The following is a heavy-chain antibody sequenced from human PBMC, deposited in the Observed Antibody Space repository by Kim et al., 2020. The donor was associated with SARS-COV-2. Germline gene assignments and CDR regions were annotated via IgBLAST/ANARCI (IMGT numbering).Heavy chain of an antibody. V-gene: IGHV4-59*01. Sequence: SETLSLTCTVSGGSISSYYWSWIRQPPGKGLEWIGYIYYSGSTNSNLSLKSRVTISVDTSKNQFSLKLSSVTAADTAVYYCARSPYCSTTSCYGPFYYM. CDR3: ARSPYCSTTSCYGPFYYM. CDR2: IYYSGST. J-gene: IGHJ6*03. D-gene: IGHD2-2*01. CDR1: GGSISSYY.